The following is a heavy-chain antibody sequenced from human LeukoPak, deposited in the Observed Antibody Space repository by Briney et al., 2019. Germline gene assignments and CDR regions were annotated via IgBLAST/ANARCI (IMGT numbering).Heavy chain of an antibody. D-gene: IGHD6-19*01. CDR3: ARDVSVPGLDY. CDR1: GGSFSGYY. Sequence: PSETLSLTCAVYGGSFSGYYWSWIRQPPGKGLEWIGEINHSGSTNYNPSLKSRVTISVDTSKNQFSLKLSSVTAADTAVYYCARDVSVPGLDYWGQGTLVTVSS. J-gene: IGHJ4*02. CDR2: INHSGST. V-gene: IGHV4-34*01.